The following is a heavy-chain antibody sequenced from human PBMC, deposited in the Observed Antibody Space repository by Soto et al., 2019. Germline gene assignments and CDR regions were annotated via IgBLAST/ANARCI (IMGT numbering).Heavy chain of an antibody. CDR3: AKAYAVPAATASFYY. D-gene: IGHD2-2*01. V-gene: IGHV3-30*18. CDR1: GFTFSSYG. Sequence: QVQLVESGGGVVQPGRSLRLSCAASGFTFSSYGMQWVRQAPGKGLEWVAVISYDGMNKYYAASVKGRFSISRDNSKNTLYLQMDSLRAEDTSLYYCAKAYAVPAATASFYYWGQGTLVTVSS. J-gene: IGHJ4*02. CDR2: ISYDGMNK.